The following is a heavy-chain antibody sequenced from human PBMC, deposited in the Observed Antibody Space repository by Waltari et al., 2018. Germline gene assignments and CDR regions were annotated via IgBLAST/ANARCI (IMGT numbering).Heavy chain of an antibody. J-gene: IGHJ3*02. D-gene: IGHD3-10*01. CDR3: ARGSGSRLGDAFDI. CDR2: IYHSGST. V-gene: IGHV4-30-2*01. CDR1: GGSIIRGGFS. Sequence: QLQLQESGSGLVKPSQTLSLTCAVSGGSIIRGGFSWSWIRQPPGKGLEWIGYIYHSGSTYYNPSLKSRVTISVDRSKNQFSLKLSSVTAADTAVYYCARGSGSRLGDAFDIWGQGTMVTVSS.